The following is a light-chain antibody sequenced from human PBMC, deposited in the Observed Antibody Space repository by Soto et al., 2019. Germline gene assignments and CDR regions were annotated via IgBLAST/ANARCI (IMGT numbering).Light chain of an antibody. V-gene: IGKV1-5*03. CDR1: QSMSSW. CDR2: KAS. J-gene: IGKJ1*01. Sequence: DIQMTQSPSTLSASVGAKVTITCRASQSMSSWLAWYQQKPGKAHKILIYKASILESGVPSRFSGSGSGTEFTLTISSLQPDDFATYYCQQYQSYSHFGQGTKVEIK. CDR3: QQYQSYSH.